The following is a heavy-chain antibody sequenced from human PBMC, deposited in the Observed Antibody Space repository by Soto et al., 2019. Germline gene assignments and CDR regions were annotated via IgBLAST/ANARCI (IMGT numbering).Heavy chain of an antibody. Sequence: RGALIVSCVGSDFSVSDHYMYWVRQAPGRGLEWVGRSKNRVNSFTTEYAASVKGRFTISRDNSNNALYLHLNSLTTEDSAVYYCSRGLGAESGYLYYYELDVWGQGTTVT. J-gene: IGHJ6*02. V-gene: IGHV3-72*01. CDR3: SRGLGAESGYLYYYELDV. CDR1: DFSVSDHY. CDR2: SKNRVNSFTT. D-gene: IGHD1-26*01.